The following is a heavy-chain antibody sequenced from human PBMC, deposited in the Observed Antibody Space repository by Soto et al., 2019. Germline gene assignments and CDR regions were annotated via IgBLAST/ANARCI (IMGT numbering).Heavy chain of an antibody. J-gene: IGHJ5*02. V-gene: IGHV1-18*04. Sequence: SVKVSCKASGYTFTSYGISWVRQAPGQGLEWMGWISAYNGNTNYAQKLQGRVTMATDTSTSTAYMELRSLRSDDTAVYYCARGGIVVVPAAYNWFDPWGQGTPVPVYS. CDR2: ISAYNGNT. D-gene: IGHD2-2*01. CDR1: GYTFTSYG. CDR3: ARGGIVVVPAAYNWFDP.